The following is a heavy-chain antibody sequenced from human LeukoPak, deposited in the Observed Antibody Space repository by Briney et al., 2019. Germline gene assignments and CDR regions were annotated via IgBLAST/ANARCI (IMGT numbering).Heavy chain of an antibody. CDR1: GFTFSSYW. CDR2: IKQDGSEK. CDR3: ARDRRDYVWGSYRANLSDY. V-gene: IGHV3-7*01. J-gene: IGHJ4*02. Sequence: GGSLRLSCAASGFTFSSYWMSWVRQAPGKGLEWVANIKQDGSEKYYVDSVKGRFTISRDNAKNSLYLQMNSLRAEDTAVYYCARDRRDYVWGSYRANLSDYWGQGTLVTVSS. D-gene: IGHD3-16*02.